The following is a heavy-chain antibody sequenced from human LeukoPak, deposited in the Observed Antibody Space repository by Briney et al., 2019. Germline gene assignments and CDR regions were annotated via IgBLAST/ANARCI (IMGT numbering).Heavy chain of an antibody. V-gene: IGHV4-34*01. CDR2: INHSGST. CDR3: ARERTFYSSGWYVPAIQNRDNYFDY. J-gene: IGHJ4*02. D-gene: IGHD6-19*01. Sequence: SETLSLTCAVYGGSFSGYYWSWIRQPPGKGLEWIGEINHSGSTNYNPSLKSRVTISVDTSKNQFSLKLSFVTAADTAVYYCARERTFYSSGWYVPAIQNRDNYFDYWGQGTLVTVSS. CDR1: GGSFSGYY.